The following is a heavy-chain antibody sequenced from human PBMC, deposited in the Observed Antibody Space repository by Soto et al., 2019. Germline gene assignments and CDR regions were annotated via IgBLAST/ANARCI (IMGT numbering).Heavy chain of an antibody. V-gene: IGHV1-2*04. D-gene: IGHD2-15*01. CDR3: ARDGCSGGSCYYYYYGMDV. CDR2: INPNSGGT. Sequence: ASVKVSCKASGYTFTCYYMHWVRQAPGQGLEWMGWINPNSGGTNYAQKFQGWVTMTRDTSISTAYMELSRLRSDDTAVYYCARDGCSGGSCYYYYYGMDVWGQGTTVTVSS. CDR1: GYTFTCYY. J-gene: IGHJ6*02.